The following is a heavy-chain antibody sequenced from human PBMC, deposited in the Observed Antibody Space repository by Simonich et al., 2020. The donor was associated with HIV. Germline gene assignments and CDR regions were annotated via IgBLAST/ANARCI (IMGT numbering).Heavy chain of an antibody. J-gene: IGHJ4*02. CDR1: GFTFSSYS. D-gene: IGHD2-2*01. Sequence: EVQLVESGGGLVKPGGSLRRSWAASGFTFSSYSMNLVRQDPGKGLEWGSSISRSSSYIYEADSVKGRFTISRDHAKTSLYLQMNNLRAEDTAVYYCARDGRKGSSTSCSDYWGQGTLVTVSS. CDR2: ISRSSSYI. V-gene: IGHV3-21*01. CDR3: ARDGRKGSSTSCSDY.